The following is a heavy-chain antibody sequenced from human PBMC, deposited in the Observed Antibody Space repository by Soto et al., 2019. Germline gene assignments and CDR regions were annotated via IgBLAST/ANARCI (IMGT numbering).Heavy chain of an antibody. CDR2: IYYSGST. CDR3: ARRWGGTFDI. J-gene: IGHJ3*02. Sequence: SETLSLTCTVSGGSISSYYCSWIRQPPGKGLEWIGYIYYSGSTNYNPSLKSRVTISVDTSKNQFSLRLNSVTAADTAVYYCARRWGGTFDIWGQGTMVTVSS. D-gene: IGHD3-10*01. V-gene: IGHV4-59*08. CDR1: GGSISSYY.